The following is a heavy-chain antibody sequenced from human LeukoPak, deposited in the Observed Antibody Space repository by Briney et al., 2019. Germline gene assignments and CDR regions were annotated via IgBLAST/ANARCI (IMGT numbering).Heavy chain of an antibody. CDR3: ARDDDSCDY. J-gene: IGHJ4*02. Sequence: SSVNVSCKASGYTFTSYYMHWVRQAPGQGLEWMGIINPSGGSTSYAQKFHGGVTMTTDTSTSTAYMELRSLRSDETAVYYCARDDDSCDYWGEGTLVTVSS. D-gene: IGHD3-22*01. CDR1: GYTFTSYY. V-gene: IGHV1-46*01. CDR2: INPSGGST.